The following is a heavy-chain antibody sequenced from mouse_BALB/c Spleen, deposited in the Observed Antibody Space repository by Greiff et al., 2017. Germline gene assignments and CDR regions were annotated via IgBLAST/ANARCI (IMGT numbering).Heavy chain of an antibody. J-gene: IGHJ3*01. CDR2: IWGDGST. V-gene: IGHV2-3*01. D-gene: IGHD2-2*01. CDR3: AKHPLYYGYSWFAY. CDR1: GFSLTSYG. Sequence: VQLQESGPGLVAPSQSLSITCTVSGFSLTSYGVSWVRQPPGKGLEWLGVIWGDGSTNYHSALISRLSISKDNSKRQVFLKLNSLLTDDTATYYCAKHPLYYGYSWFAYWGQGTLVTVSA.